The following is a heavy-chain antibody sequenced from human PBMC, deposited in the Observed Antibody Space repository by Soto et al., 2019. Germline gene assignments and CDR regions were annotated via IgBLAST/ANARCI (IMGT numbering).Heavy chain of an antibody. J-gene: IGHJ5*02. CDR2: IVVGSGNT. D-gene: IGHD3-10*01. CDR3: AAGYGSGTHDWFDP. V-gene: IGHV1-58*01. CDR1: GFTFTSSA. Sequence: SVKVSCKASGFTFTSSAVQWVRQARGQRLEWIGWIVVGSGNTNYAQKFQERVTITRDMSTSTAYMELSSLRSEDTAVYYCAAGYGSGTHDWFDPWGQGTLVTVS.